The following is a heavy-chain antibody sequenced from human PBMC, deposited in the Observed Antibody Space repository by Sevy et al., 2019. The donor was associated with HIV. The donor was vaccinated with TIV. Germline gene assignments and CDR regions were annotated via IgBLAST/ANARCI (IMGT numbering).Heavy chain of an antibody. CDR3: AREWKEYSSGPFDY. D-gene: IGHD6-19*01. V-gene: IGHV3-21*01. CDR2: ISSSSSYI. Sequence: GGSLRLSCAASGFTFSSYSMNWVRQAPGKGLEWVSSISSSSSYIYYAHSVKGRFTISRDNAKNSLYLQMNSLRAEDTAVYYCAREWKEYSSGPFDYWGQGTLVTVSS. J-gene: IGHJ4*02. CDR1: GFTFSSYS.